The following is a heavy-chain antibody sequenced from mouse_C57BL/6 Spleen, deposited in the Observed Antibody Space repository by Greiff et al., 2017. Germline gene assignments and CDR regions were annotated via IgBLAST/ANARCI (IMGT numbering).Heavy chain of an antibody. Sequence: QVQLQQPGAELVMPGASVKLSCKASGYTFTSYWMHWVKQRPGQGLEWIGEIDPSDSYTNYNQKFKGKSTLTVDKSSSTAYMQLSSLTSEDSAVSYCARTLYCSSYGYFDVWGTGTTVTVSS. J-gene: IGHJ1*03. CDR2: IDPSDSYT. CDR1: GYTFTSYW. CDR3: ARTLYCSSYGYFDV. V-gene: IGHV1-69*01. D-gene: IGHD1-1*01.